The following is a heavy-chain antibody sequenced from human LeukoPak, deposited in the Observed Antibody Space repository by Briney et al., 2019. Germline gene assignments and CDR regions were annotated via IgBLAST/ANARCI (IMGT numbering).Heavy chain of an antibody. J-gene: IGHJ6*02. CDR3: ARVGPGMRQQLVLVLRHVALYGMDV. Sequence: GGSLRLSCAASGFTFSSYSVNWVRQAPGKGLEWVSSISSSSSYIYYADSVKGRFTISRDNAKNSLYLQMNSLRAEDTAVYYCARVGPGMRQQLVLVLRHVALYGMDVWGRGTTVTVSS. D-gene: IGHD6-13*01. CDR1: GFTFSSYS. V-gene: IGHV3-21*01. CDR2: ISSSSSYI.